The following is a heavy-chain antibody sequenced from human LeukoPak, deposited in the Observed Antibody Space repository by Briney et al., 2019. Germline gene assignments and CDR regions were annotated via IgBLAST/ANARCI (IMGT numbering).Heavy chain of an antibody. D-gene: IGHD4-17*01. CDR3: TSSTVTPFDY. Sequence: PGGSLKLSCEASGFTFSGSAMHWFRQASGQGLEWVGRIRSKANSYATVYAASVKGRFTISRDDSKNTAYLQMNSLKTEDTAVYYCTSSTVTPFDYWGQGTLVTVSS. J-gene: IGHJ4*02. V-gene: IGHV3-73*01. CDR1: GFTFSGSA. CDR2: IRSKANSYAT.